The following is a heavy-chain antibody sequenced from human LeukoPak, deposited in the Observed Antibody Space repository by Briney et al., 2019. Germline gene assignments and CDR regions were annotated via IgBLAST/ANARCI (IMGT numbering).Heavy chain of an antibody. Sequence: SGGSLRLSCAASGFTFSEYYMIWIRQAPGKGLEFISSISSSGASIYYADFLKGRFTISRDNAKNAVFLQMNSLRGDDTAVYYCATRYCSSTNCYAFDQWGQGTLVTVSS. CDR1: GFTFSEYY. CDR2: ISSSGASI. D-gene: IGHD2-2*01. CDR3: ATRYCSSTNCYAFDQ. J-gene: IGHJ4*02. V-gene: IGHV3-11*01.